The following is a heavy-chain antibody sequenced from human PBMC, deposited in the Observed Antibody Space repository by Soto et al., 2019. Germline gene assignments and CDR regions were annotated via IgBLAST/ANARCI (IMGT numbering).Heavy chain of an antibody. CDR2: ISSSGSTI. Sequence: QLVESGGGLVQPGGSLRLSCAASGFTFTTYSTNWVRQAPGKGLEWISYISSSGSTIYYADSVKGRFTISRDNAKNSVSLQMNSLRADDTAVYYCARHPERIAQIGWFDPWGQGTLVTVSS. J-gene: IGHJ5*02. CDR3: ARHPERIAQIGWFDP. V-gene: IGHV3-48*01. D-gene: IGHD6-13*01. CDR1: GFTFTTYS.